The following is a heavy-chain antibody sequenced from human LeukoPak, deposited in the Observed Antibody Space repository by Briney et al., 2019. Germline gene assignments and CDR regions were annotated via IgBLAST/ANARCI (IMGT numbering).Heavy chain of an antibody. CDR1: SYTFTRYG. CDR3: ARGISSSWYVVGVLENWFDP. J-gene: IGHJ5*02. V-gene: IGHV7-4-1*02. Sequence: ASVKVSCKASSYTFTRYGISWVRQAPGQGLEWMGWINTNTGNPTYAQGFTGRFVFSLDTSVSTAYLQISSLKAEDTAVYYCARGISSSWYVVGVLENWFDPWGQGTLVTVSS. D-gene: IGHD6-13*01. CDR2: INTNTGNP.